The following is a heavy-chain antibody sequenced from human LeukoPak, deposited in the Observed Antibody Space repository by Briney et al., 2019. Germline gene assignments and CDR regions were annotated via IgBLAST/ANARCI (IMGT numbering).Heavy chain of an antibody. CDR2: IYYTGSS. Sequence: SETLSLTCTVSGGSISSHYWSWIRQPPGRGLEWIGNIYYTGSSYYNPSLKSRVTISVDTSKSQFSLKLSSVTAADTAVYYCATCTNCYGGPLYYYMDVWGKGTTVTVSS. V-gene: IGHV4-59*11. D-gene: IGHD2-2*01. CDR1: GGSISSHY. J-gene: IGHJ6*03. CDR3: ATCTNCYGGPLYYYMDV.